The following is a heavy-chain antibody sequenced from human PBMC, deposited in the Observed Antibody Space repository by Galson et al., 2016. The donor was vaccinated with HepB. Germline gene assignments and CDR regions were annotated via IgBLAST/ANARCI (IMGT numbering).Heavy chain of an antibody. CDR2: FDPEDGEV. D-gene: IGHD3-22*01. CDR3: TSPANYDTSGHYYFDY. J-gene: IGHJ4*02. V-gene: IGHV1-24*01. Sequence: SVKVSCKVSGYSFSEVSMHWVRQAPGEGLEWLGGFDPEDGEVIYAQRFKSRVTMTEDSSKDTAYMELSSLRSEDTAIYYCTSPANYDTSGHYYFDYWGQGALVTVSS. CDR1: GYSFSEVS.